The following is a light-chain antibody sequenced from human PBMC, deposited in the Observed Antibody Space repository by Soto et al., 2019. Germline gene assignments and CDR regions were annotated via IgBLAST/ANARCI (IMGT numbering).Light chain of an antibody. CDR2: EVN. Sequence: QSVLTQPASVSGSPGQSITISCTGTSSDIGGSDFVSWYQQHPGKAPKLVMSEVNNRPSGVSNRFSGSKSGNTASLTISGLQAEDEADYYCCSYTTTNTVVFGGGTKVTVL. CDR1: SSDIGGSDF. CDR3: CSYTTTNTVV. V-gene: IGLV2-14*01. J-gene: IGLJ2*01.